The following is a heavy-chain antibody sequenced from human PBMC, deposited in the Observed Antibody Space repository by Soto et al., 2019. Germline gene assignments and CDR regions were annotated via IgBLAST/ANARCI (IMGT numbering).Heavy chain of an antibody. CDR2: MYSSGST. V-gene: IGHV4-30-4*01. D-gene: IGHD2-2*01. CDR1: GGSINSGDYF. Sequence: QVQLQESGPGLVMPSQTLSLTCTVTGGSINSGDYFWTWIRQSPGKGLEWFGYMYSSGSTYYNPSLNSRITISADTSKNQFSLKLTSVIAADTAVYYCVRLCCSSTGCYRGGWFGPWGQGALVTVSS. CDR3: VRLCCSSTGCYRGGWFGP. J-gene: IGHJ5*02.